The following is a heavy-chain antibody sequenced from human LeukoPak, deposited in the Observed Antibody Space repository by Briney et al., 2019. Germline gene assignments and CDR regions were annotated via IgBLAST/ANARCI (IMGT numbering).Heavy chain of an antibody. CDR2: ISWNSGSV. D-gene: IGHD3-22*01. Sequence: GGSLRLSCAASGFTFDDYAMHWVRQAPGKGLEWVSGISWNSGSVGYADSVRGRFTISRDDAKNSLYLQMNNLRPEDTALYHCVKAGGTRGYRPLHHWGQGTLVTVSS. CDR1: GFTFDDYA. CDR3: VKAGGTRGYRPLHH. V-gene: IGHV3-9*01. J-gene: IGHJ1*01.